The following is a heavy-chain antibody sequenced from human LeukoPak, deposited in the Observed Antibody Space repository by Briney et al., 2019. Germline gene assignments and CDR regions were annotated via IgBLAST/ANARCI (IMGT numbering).Heavy chain of an antibody. CDR3: ARHLLRQQLVLIAFDI. Sequence: SETLSLTCAVSGGSISSGGYSWSWIRQPPGKGLEWIGYIYHSGSTYYNPSLKSRVTISVDTSKNQFSLKLSSVTAADTAVYYCARHLLRQQLVLIAFDIWGQGTMVTVSS. D-gene: IGHD6-13*01. CDR2: IYHSGST. J-gene: IGHJ3*02. V-gene: IGHV4-30-2*01. CDR1: GGSISSGGYS.